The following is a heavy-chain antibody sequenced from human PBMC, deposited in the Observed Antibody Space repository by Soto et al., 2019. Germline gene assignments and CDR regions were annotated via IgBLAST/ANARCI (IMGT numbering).Heavy chain of an antibody. Sequence: QPQGKGLEWIGYIYYSGSTKYNPSLKSRVTISVDTSKNQFSLKLSSVTAADTAVYYCARQWLDLRLDYWGQGTLVTVSS. CDR2: IYYSGST. V-gene: IGHV4-61*07. CDR3: ARQWLDLRLDY. D-gene: IGHD6-19*01. J-gene: IGHJ4*02.